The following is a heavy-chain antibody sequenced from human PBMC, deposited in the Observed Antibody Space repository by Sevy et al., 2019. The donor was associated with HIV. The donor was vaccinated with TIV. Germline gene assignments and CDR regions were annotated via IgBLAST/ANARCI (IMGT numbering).Heavy chain of an antibody. V-gene: IGHV3-11*01. CDR3: ASDVSIEGYYYGMDV. CDR1: GFTFSDYY. CDR2: ISSSGSTI. D-gene: IGHD6-6*01. Sequence: GGSLRLSCAASGFTFSDYYMSWIRQAPGKGLEWVSYISSSGSTIYYADSVKGRFTISRDNAKNSLYLQMNSLRAEDTAVYYCASDVSIEGYYYGMDVWGQGTTVTVSS. J-gene: IGHJ6*02.